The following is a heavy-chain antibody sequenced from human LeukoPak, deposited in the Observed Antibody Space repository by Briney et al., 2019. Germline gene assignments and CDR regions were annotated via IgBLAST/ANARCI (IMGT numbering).Heavy chain of an antibody. CDR3: ARSFEYSSSFRPPAY. V-gene: IGHV4-34*01. CDR2: INHSGDT. D-gene: IGHD6-6*01. J-gene: IGHJ4*02. CDR1: GGSFSGFY. Sequence: PSETLSLTCAVYGGSFSGFYWSWIRQSPGKGLEWIGEINHSGDTNYNPSLKSRLTISVDTSKNHVSLNLSSVTAADTAVYYCARSFEYSSSFRPPAYWGQGTLVTVSS.